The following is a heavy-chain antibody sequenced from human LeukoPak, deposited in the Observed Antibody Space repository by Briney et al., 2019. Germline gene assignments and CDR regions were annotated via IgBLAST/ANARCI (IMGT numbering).Heavy chain of an antibody. D-gene: IGHD6-19*01. Sequence: SVKVSCKASGYTFTSYAISWVRQAPGQGLEWMGRIIPILGIANYAQKFQGRVTITADKSTSTAYMELSSLRSEDTAVYYCAKGVAAYSPFDYWGQGTLVTVSS. CDR2: IIPILGIA. J-gene: IGHJ4*02. CDR3: AKGVAAYSPFDY. V-gene: IGHV1-69*04. CDR1: GYTFTSYA.